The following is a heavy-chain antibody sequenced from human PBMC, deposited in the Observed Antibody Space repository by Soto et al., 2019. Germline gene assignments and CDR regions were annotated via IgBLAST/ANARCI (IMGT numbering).Heavy chain of an antibody. J-gene: IGHJ3*02. D-gene: IGHD3-22*01. Sequence: SETLSLTGTVSGGSISSYYCSWIRQPPWKGLEWIGYIYYSGITNYNPSLKSRVTISVDTSKNQFSLKLSSVNAADTAVYYCAGGVRYYDSSGYYAGDAFDILGQGTMVTVSS. CDR2: IYYSGIT. CDR3: AGGVRYYDSSGYYAGDAFDI. CDR1: GGSISSYY. V-gene: IGHV4-59*01.